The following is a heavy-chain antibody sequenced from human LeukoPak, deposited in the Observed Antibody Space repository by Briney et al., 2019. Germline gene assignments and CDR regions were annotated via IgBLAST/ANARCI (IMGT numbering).Heavy chain of an antibody. V-gene: IGHV4-59*08. Sequence: SETLSLTCTVSSVSISNHYSSWIRQPPGKGREWIGYIYYTGNTNYNPSLKSRVTISEDTSKNQVSLELSSVTAADTAVYYCVRHSRVVAFDYWGQGNLVTVSS. CDR2: IYYTGNT. CDR1: SVSISNHY. J-gene: IGHJ4*02. D-gene: IGHD2-15*01. CDR3: VRHSRVVAFDY.